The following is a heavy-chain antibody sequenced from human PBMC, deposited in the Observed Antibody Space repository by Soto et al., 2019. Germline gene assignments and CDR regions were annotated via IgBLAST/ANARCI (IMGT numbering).Heavy chain of an antibody. CDR2: INPNSGGT. CDR1: GYTFTVYY. D-gene: IGHD1-26*01. V-gene: IGHV1-2*04. CDR3: ARAGWVVGATTWYDS. Sequence: RASVKVSCKASGYTFTVYYMHWVRQAPGQGLEWMGWINPNSGGTNYAQKFQGWVTMTRDTSISTAYMELSRLRSDDTAVYYCARAGWVVGATTWYDSWGQGTLVTVSS. J-gene: IGHJ5*01.